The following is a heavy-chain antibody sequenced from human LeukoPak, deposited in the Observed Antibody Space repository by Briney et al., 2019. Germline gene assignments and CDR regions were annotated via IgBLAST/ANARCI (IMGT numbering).Heavy chain of an antibody. Sequence: PGRSLRLSCAASGFTFSSYGMHWVRQAPGKGLEWVSVIYSGGSTYYADSVKGRFTISRDNSKNTLYLQMNSLRAEDTAVYYCAKIGDCSGGSCYSGGNDYWGQGTLVTVSS. V-gene: IGHV3-NL1*01. J-gene: IGHJ4*02. CDR3: AKIGDCSGGSCYSGGNDY. D-gene: IGHD2-15*01. CDR1: GFTFSSYG. CDR2: IYSGGST.